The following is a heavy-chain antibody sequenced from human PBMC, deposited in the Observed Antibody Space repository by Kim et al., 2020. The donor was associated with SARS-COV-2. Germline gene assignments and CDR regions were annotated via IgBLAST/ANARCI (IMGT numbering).Heavy chain of an antibody. D-gene: IGHD4-17*01. J-gene: IGHJ5*02. CDR3: ARPRTTVTTDWFDP. Sequence: NPSLKSRVTISVDTPKNQFSLNLNSVTAADTAVYYCARPRTTVTTDWFDPWGQGTLVTVSS. V-gene: IGHV4-34*01.